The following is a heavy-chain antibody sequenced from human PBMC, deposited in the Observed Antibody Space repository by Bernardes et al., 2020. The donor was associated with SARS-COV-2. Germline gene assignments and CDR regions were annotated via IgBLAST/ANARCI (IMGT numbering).Heavy chain of an antibody. V-gene: IGHV3-23*01. D-gene: IGHD3-10*01. CDR3: AKLDVTSGSSRFDH. CDR2: ISGGGGST. Sequence: GGSLRLSCAASGFTFNNYAMTWVRQAPGKGLEWVSTISGGGGSTDYADSVTGRFTISRDNSKDTLYLQIDSLRADDTAVYFCAKLDVTSGSSRFDHWGQGTLVTVSS. J-gene: IGHJ4*02. CDR1: GFTFNNYA.